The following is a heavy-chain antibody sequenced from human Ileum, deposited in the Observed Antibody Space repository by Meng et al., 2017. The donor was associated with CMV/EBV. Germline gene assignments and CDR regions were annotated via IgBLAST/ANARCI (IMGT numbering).Heavy chain of an antibody. CDR3: ARGVKGGYYLDY. D-gene: IGHD3-22*01. Sequence: GESLKISCAASGFTFSTYGMSWVRQAPGKGLEWVSSISISNYRLYPDSVKGRFTNSRDDAKNSLYLQMNSLRGEDTAVYYCARGVKGGYYLDYWGQGTLVTVSS. CDR1: GFTFSTYG. V-gene: IGHV3-21*01. J-gene: IGHJ4*02. CDR2: ISISNYR.